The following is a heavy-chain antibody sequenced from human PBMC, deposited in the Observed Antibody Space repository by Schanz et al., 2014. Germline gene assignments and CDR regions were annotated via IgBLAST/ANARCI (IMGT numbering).Heavy chain of an antibody. D-gene: IGHD2-8*01. J-gene: IGHJ6*02. CDR3: AKEGVYVDSYGTDV. CDR1: GFTFDDYA. V-gene: IGHV3-9*01. Sequence: EVQLVESGGGLVQPGRSLRLSCAASGFTFDDYAMHWVRQAPGKGLEWVSGISWNSGSIGYSDYVKGRFTISRGNAKKTLQLQLNSRRADDTAVYYCAKEGVYVDSYGTDVWGQGTPVTVSS. CDR2: ISWNSGSI.